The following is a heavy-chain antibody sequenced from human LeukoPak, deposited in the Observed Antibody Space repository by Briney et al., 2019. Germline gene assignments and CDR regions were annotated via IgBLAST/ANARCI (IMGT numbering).Heavy chain of an antibody. V-gene: IGHV3-7*01. CDR2: IKQDESEK. CDR3: ARRKCGWCYYYGMDV. D-gene: IGHD6-19*01. J-gene: IGHJ6*02. Sequence: PGGSLRLSCAASGFTFSSYWMSWVRQAPGKGLEWVANIKQDESEKYYVDSVKGRFTISRDNAKNSLYLQMNSLRAEDTAVYYCARRKCGWCYYYGMDVWGQGTTVTVSS. CDR1: GFTFSSYW.